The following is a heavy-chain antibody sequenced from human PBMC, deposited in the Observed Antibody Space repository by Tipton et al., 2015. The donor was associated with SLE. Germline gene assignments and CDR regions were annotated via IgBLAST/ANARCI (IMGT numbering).Heavy chain of an antibody. CDR2: MSWNGGYI. Sequence: SLRLSCAASGFKFDDYAMHWVRQVPGKGLEWLSGMSWNGGYIDYADSVKGRFTISRDNAENSVFLHMNSLRAEDTAVYYCARDPDVSYFYHWGQGTLVTVSS. D-gene: IGHD3-10*02. J-gene: IGHJ4*02. CDR1: GFKFDDYA. V-gene: IGHV3-9*01. CDR3: ARDPDVSYFYH.